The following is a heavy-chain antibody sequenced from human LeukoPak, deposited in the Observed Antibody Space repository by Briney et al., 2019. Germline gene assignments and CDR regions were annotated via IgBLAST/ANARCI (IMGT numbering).Heavy chain of an antibody. CDR2: IYYSGST. V-gene: IGHV4-59*08. J-gene: IGHJ4*02. CDR1: GGSISSYY. D-gene: IGHD5-18*01. CDR3: ASLNVDTAMIYDY. Sequence: SETLSLTCTVSGGSISSYYWSWIRQPPGKGLEWIGYIYYSGSTNYNPSLKSRVTISVDTSKNQFYLKVSSVTAADTAVYYCASLNVDTAMIYDYWGQGTLVTVSS.